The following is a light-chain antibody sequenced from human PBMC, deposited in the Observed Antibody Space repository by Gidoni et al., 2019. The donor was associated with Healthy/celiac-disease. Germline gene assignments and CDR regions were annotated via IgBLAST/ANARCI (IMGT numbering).Light chain of an antibody. V-gene: IGKV3-15*01. Sequence: EIVMTPSTATLSVSPGERATLSCRASQSVSSNLAWYQQKPGQAPRLLIYGASTRATGIPARFSGSGSGTEFTLTISSLQSEDFAVYYCQQYNNWPKLTFGGGTKVEIK. CDR1: QSVSSN. J-gene: IGKJ4*01. CDR2: GAS. CDR3: QQYNNWPKLT.